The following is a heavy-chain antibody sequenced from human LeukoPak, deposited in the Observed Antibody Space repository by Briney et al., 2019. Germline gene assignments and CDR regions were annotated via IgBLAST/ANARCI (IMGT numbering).Heavy chain of an antibody. J-gene: IGHJ4*02. CDR3: APEGGN. CDR2: MRGRWGST. Sequence: GGSLRLSCAASGFTLSSYAMICVRQAPGKVREGVSAMRGRWGSTYYADSVKGRFTISRDNSKNTLYLQMHSLRAEDTAVYYCAPEGGNWGKGTLVSVSS. CDR1: GFTLSSYA. V-gene: IGHV3-23*01.